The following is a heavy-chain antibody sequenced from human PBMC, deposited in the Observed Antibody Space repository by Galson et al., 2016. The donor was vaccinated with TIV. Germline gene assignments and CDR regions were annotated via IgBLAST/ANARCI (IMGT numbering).Heavy chain of an antibody. CDR2: IFTSGGT. Sequence: TLSLTCSVSGASITRGAYYWSWIRQPAGKGLEWIGYIFTSGGTNDNPSLKSRVTISFDTSKNQFSLKLTSVTAADTAVYYCARGVNSYSLDSWGQGTLVTVSS. J-gene: IGHJ4*02. CDR3: ARGVNSYSLDS. D-gene: IGHD5-18*01. CDR1: GASITRGAYY. V-gene: IGHV4-61*09.